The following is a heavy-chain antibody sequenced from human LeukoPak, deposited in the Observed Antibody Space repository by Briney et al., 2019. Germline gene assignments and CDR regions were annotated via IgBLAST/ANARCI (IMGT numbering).Heavy chain of an antibody. CDR1: GGSISSGNFY. CDR3: ARVYCTNDVCYRVNLFDP. V-gene: IGHV4-61*02. D-gene: IGHD2-8*01. Sequence: RSSETLSLTCTVSGGSISSGNFYWSWIRQPAGKGLEWIGRIYTSGSTNYNPSLKSRVTMSVDTSKNQFSLKLSSVTAADTAVYYCARVYCTNDVCYRVNLFDPWGQGTLVTVSS. CDR2: IYTSGST. J-gene: IGHJ5*02.